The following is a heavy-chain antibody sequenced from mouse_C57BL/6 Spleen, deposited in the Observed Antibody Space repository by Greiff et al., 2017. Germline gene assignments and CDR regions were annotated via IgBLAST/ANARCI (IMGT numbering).Heavy chain of an antibody. CDR2: LYPGGGYT. J-gene: IGHJ2*01. CDR1: GYTFTNYW. CDR3: ARGGSTVVATREYFDY. V-gene: IGHV1-63*01. D-gene: IGHD1-1*01. Sequence: VQLQESGAELVRPGTSVKMSCKASGYTFTNYWIGWAKQRPGHGLEWIGDLYPGGGYTNYNEKFKGKATLTADKSSSTAYMQFSSLTSEDSAIYYCARGGSTVVATREYFDYWGQGTTLTVSS.